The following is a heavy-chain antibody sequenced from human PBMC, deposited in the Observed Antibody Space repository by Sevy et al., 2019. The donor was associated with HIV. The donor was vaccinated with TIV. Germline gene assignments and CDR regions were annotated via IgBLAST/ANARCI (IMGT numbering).Heavy chain of an antibody. V-gene: IGHV3-33*04. J-gene: IGHJ3*02. CDR1: GFTFNIYG. CDR3: VREKGPFTAFDI. D-gene: IGHD3-16*01. CDR2: IWKDGHNK. Sequence: GESRKISCAASGFTFNIYGMHWVRQAPGKGLEWVAVIWKDGHNKFYADSVRGRFTFSRDNSRSTLSLQMDSLRVEDTAVYYCVREKGPFTAFDIWGQGTMVTVSS.